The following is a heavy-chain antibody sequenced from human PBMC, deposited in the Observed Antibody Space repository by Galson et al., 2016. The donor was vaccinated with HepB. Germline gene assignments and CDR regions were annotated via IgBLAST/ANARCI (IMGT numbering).Heavy chain of an antibody. CDR1: GGSFSGYY. J-gene: IGHJ6*02. D-gene: IGHD5-18*01. V-gene: IGHV4-34*01. Sequence: SETLSLTCAVSGGSFSGYYWTWIRQPPGKGLEWIGEISHSRYTNYNPSLKSRVTISVDSSKNQFSLKLNSVTAADTAVYYCTEGSGYSYDRSYYGMDVWGQGTTVTVSS. CDR3: TEGSGYSYDRSYYGMDV. CDR2: ISHSRYT.